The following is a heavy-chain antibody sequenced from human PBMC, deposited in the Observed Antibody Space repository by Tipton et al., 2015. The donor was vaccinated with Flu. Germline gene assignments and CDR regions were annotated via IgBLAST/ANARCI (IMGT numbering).Heavy chain of an antibody. CDR1: GGSISSSSYY. J-gene: IGHJ4*02. D-gene: IGHD1-26*01. V-gene: IGHV4-39*01. CDR2: IYYSGST. CDR3: ARFGGGGGSYLGIGY. Sequence: TLSLTCTVSGGSISSSSYYWGWIRQPPGKGLEWIGSIYYSGSTYYNPSLKSRVTISVDTSKNQFSLKLSSVTAADTAVYYCARFGGGGGSYLGIGYWGQGTLVTVSS.